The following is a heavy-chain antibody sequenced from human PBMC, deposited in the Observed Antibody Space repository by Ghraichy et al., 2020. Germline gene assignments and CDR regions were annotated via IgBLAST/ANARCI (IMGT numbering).Heavy chain of an antibody. V-gene: IGHV3-74*01. CDR1: EFTFRNYW. Sequence: GGSLRLYCAASEFTFRNYWMHWVRQAPGKGLMWVSRVNDDGTGTTYADSVKGRFTISRDNVKNTVYLQINSLRAEDTAVYYCARSRRRPGDEERSMVPFDYWGQGTLVTVSS. CDR2: VNDDGTGT. CDR3: ARSRRRPGDEERSMVPFDY. D-gene: IGHD4/OR15-4a*01. J-gene: IGHJ4*02.